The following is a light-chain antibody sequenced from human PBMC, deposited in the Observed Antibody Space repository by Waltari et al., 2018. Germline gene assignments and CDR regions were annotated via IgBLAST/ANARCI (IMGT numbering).Light chain of an antibody. J-gene: IGKJ1*01. Sequence: DIQMTQSPSSLSASVGNRVTISCRASHTIKSSLNWYQQKPGKAPRLLIYVASTLESGVPSRFSGSGSGTDFTLTISNLQPEDFATYYCQQSYSNLLWTFGQGTKVEIK. CDR1: HTIKSS. CDR3: QQSYSNLLWT. CDR2: VAS. V-gene: IGKV1-39*01.